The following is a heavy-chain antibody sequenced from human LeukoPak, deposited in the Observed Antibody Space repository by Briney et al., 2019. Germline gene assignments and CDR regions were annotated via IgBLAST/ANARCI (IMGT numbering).Heavy chain of an antibody. Sequence: PSETLSLTCTVSGGSVSSGSYYWNWVRQPAGKGLEWIGRVHSSGSTNYNPSLKSRVSISVDTSKNQLSLKVTSVTASDTAVYYCAREWQYQFDYWGQGSLVTVSS. CDR2: VHSSGST. D-gene: IGHD2/OR15-2a*01. CDR3: AREWQYQFDY. J-gene: IGHJ4*02. CDR1: GGSVSSGSYY. V-gene: IGHV4-61*02.